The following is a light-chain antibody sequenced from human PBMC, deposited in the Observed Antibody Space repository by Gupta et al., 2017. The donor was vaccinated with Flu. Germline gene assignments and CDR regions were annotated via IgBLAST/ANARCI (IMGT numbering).Light chain of an antibody. CDR1: ALTKKY. Sequence: EALTKKYADWYQQKSGQAPALVIYDDSKRPSGIPERFSGTSSETMATLTISGAQVEDEGDYYCYSTDSSDNNSPGVFGGGTKLTVL. CDR2: DDS. V-gene: IGLV3-10*01. J-gene: IGLJ3*02. CDR3: YSTDSSDNNSPGV.